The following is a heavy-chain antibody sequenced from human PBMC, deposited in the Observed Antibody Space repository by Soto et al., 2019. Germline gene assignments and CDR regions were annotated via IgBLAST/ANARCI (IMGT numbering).Heavy chain of an antibody. V-gene: IGHV3-48*02. J-gene: IGHJ4*02. D-gene: IGHD3-22*01. CDR3: ARDRYDSSGYEAPFDY. Sequence: LRLSCAASGFTFSSYSMKWVRQARGKGLEWVSYISSSSSTIYYADSVKGRFTISRDNAKNSLYLQMNSLRDEDTAVYYCARDRYDSSGYEAPFDYWGQGTLVTVAS. CDR1: GFTFSSYS. CDR2: ISSSSSTI.